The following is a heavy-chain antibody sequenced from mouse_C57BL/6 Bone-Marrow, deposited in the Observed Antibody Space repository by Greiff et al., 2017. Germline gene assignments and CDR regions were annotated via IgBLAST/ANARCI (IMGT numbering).Heavy chain of an antibody. J-gene: IGHJ1*03. V-gene: IGHV5-16*01. Sequence: EVMLVESEGGLVQPGSSMKLSCTASGFTFSDYYMDWVRQVPEKGLEWVANINYDGSSTYYMDSLKSRFIISRDNAKNILYLQMSSLKSEDTATYYCAIDPDSICGSSPYWYFDFRGTGTTGTVSS. CDR3: AIDPDSICGSSPYWYFDF. CDR1: GFTFSDYY. CDR2: INYDGSST. D-gene: IGHD1-1*01.